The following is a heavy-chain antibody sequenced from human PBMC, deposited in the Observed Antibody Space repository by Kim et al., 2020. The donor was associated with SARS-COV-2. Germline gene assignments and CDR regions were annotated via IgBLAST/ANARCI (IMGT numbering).Heavy chain of an antibody. CDR3: ARGGAAAGTHNWFDP. V-gene: IGHV4-59*09. J-gene: IGHJ5*02. Sequence: PSLKSRVTISVDTSKNQFSLKLSSVTAADTAVYYCARGGAAAGTHNWFDPWGQGTLVTVSS. D-gene: IGHD6-13*01.